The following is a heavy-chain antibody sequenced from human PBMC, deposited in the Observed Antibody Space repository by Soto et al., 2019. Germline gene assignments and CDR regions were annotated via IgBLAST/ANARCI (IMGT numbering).Heavy chain of an antibody. Sequence: PGGSLRLSCAASGFTFSSYGMHWVRQAPGKGLEWVAVISYDGSNKYYADSVKGRFTISRDNSKNTLYLQMNSLRAEDTAVYYCAKVPGYSSSWYPSYYFDYWGQGTLVTVSS. CDR1: GFTFSSYG. J-gene: IGHJ4*02. V-gene: IGHV3-30*18. D-gene: IGHD6-13*01. CDR3: AKVPGYSSSWYPSYYFDY. CDR2: ISYDGSNK.